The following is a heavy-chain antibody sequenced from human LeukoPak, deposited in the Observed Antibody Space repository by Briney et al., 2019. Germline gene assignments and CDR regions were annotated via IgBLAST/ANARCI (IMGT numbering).Heavy chain of an antibody. CDR1: GYTFTDYY. CDR2: IIPNSGGT. CDR3: ARAPVTAGGPRWDY. Sequence: ASVKVSCKAAGYTFTDYYMHWGRHAPGQGLEWMGWIIPNSGGTKYAQKFQGRVTMTRDTSITTTYMELSSLTADDTAVYYCARAPVTAGGPRWDYWGQGTLVTVSS. J-gene: IGHJ4*02. V-gene: IGHV1-2*02. D-gene: IGHD4-23*01.